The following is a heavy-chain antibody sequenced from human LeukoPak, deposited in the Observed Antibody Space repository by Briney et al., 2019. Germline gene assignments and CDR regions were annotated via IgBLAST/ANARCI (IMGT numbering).Heavy chain of an antibody. CDR3: AGSSIAARRGVYYYYMDV. CDR1: GYSISSGYY. V-gene: IGHV4-38-2*02. Sequence: SETLSLTCTVSGYSISSGYYWGWIRQPPGKGLEWIGSIYHSGSTYYNPSLKSRVTISVDTSKNQFSLKLSSVTAADTAVYYCAGSSIAARRGVYYYYMDVWGKGTTVTVSS. CDR2: IYHSGST. J-gene: IGHJ6*03. D-gene: IGHD6-6*01.